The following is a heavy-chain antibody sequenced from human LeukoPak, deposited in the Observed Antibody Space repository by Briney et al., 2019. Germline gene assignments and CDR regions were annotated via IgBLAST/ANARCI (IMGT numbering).Heavy chain of an antibody. D-gene: IGHD6-13*01. CDR2: IWYDGSNK. CDR1: GFTFSSYG. V-gene: IGHV3-33*01. Sequence: PGGSLRLSCAASGFTFSSYGMHWVRQAPGKGLEWVAVIWYDGSNKYYADSVKGRFTISRDNSKNTLYLQMNSLRAEDTAVYYCARVRDDIAAAWYGTSYYFDYWGQGTLVTVSS. J-gene: IGHJ4*02. CDR3: ARVRDDIAAAWYGTSYYFDY.